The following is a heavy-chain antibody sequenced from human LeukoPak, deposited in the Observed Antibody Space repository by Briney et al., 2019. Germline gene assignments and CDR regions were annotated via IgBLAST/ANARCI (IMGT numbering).Heavy chain of an antibody. CDR3: ARDFFGSARFYRSDPFDY. J-gene: IGHJ4*02. V-gene: IGHV3-7*01. Sequence: AGTLRLSCEACGFTFSNYLMSWVRQAPGKGLEWVANIKQDGSEKYYVDSVEGRFTISRDNAKNSLYLQMNSLRAEDTAVYYCARDFFGSARFYRSDPFDYWGQGNLVSVSS. CDR2: IKQDGSEK. D-gene: IGHD3-10*01. CDR1: GFTFSNYL.